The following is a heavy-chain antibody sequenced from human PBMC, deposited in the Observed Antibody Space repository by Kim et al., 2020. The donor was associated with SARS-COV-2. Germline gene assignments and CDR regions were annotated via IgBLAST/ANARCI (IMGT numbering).Heavy chain of an antibody. V-gene: IGHV3-23*01. J-gene: IGHJ4*02. Sequence: GGSLRLSCAASGFTFSSYVMNWVRQAPGKGLEWVSTVSGRGDTTHYADSVKGRFTISRDNSRNTRYLQMSSLRDEDTAIYYCVSRGTNWGPFEYWGQGTLVTVAS. CDR2: VSGRGDTT. D-gene: IGHD7-27*01. CDR1: GFTFSSYV. CDR3: VSRGTNWGPFEY.